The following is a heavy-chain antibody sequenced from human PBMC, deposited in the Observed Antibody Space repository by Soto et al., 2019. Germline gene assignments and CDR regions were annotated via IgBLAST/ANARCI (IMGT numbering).Heavy chain of an antibody. V-gene: IGHV3-30*18. CDR2: ISYDGSNK. Sequence: QVQLVESGGGVVQPGRSLRLSCAASGFTLSSYGMHWVRQAPGKGLEWVAVISYDGSNKYYADSVKGRFTISRDNSKNTLYLQMNSLRAEDTAVYYCANEFQPQKWELTETNYYFDYWGQGTLVTVSS. CDR1: GFTLSSYG. J-gene: IGHJ4*02. CDR3: ANEFQPQKWELTETNYYFDY. D-gene: IGHD1-26*01.